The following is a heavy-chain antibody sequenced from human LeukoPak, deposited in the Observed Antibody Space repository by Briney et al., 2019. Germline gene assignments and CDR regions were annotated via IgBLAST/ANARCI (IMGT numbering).Heavy chain of an antibody. D-gene: IGHD4-17*01. CDR3: AREGRYGDFLYYFDY. CDR2: INPNSGGT. CDR1: GYTFTNYA. V-gene: IGHV1-2*02. J-gene: IGHJ4*02. Sequence: ASVKVSSKTSGYTFTNYAITWVRQAPGQGLEWMGWINPNSGGTNYAQTSQGRVTMTSDTSISTAYMELSRLRSDDTAVYYCAREGRYGDFLYYFDYWGQGTLVTVSS.